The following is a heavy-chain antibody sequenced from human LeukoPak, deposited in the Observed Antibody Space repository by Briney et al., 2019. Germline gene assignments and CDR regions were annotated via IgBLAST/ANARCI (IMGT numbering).Heavy chain of an antibody. CDR2: INPSGGST. CDR3: ASSEILLWFGFDY. D-gene: IGHD3-10*01. CDR1: GYTFTSYY. V-gene: IGHV1-46*01. Sequence: ASVKVSCKASGYTFTSYYMHWARQAPGQGLEWMGIINPSGGSTSYAQKFQGRVTMTRDTSTSTVYMELSSLRSEDTAVYYCASSEILLWFGFDYWGQGTLVTVSS. J-gene: IGHJ4*02.